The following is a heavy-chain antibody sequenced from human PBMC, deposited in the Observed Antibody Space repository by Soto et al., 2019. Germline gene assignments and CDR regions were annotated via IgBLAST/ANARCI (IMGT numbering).Heavy chain of an antibody. D-gene: IGHD2-21*02. Sequence: AQLVESGGGLVYPGGSLRLSCVASGFRFSDHSMNWVRQAPGKGLQWVSYISSSSDDIYYADSVKGRFTVSRDNAKNTLFLQMNSLRDDDSAIYYCARFTKGSLVTAWGQGSRVTVSS. J-gene: IGHJ4*01. V-gene: IGHV3-48*02. CDR3: ARFTKGSLVTA. CDR2: ISSSSDDI. CDR1: GFRFSDHS.